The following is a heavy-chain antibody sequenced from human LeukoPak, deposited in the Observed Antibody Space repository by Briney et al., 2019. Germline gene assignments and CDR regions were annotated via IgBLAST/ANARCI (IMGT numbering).Heavy chain of an antibody. J-gene: IGHJ4*02. CDR3: AKSNSGWYVPPSD. V-gene: IGHV3-30*18. D-gene: IGHD6-19*01. CDR1: GFAFSDYG. CDR2: ISYDGSNA. Sequence: GRSLTLSCAVSGFAFSDYGMHWVRQAPGKGLEWVAVISYDGSNAYYADSVKGRFTISRDNSRNTLYLQTNSLRAEDTAVYYCAKSNSGWYVPPSDWGQGALVTVSS.